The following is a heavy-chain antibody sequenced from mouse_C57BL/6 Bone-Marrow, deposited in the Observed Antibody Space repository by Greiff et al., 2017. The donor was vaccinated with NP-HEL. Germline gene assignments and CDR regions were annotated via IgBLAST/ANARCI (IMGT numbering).Heavy chain of an antibody. CDR3: ARWDYYCSSLAWFAY. CDR1: GYTFTSYW. V-gene: IGHV1-59*01. J-gene: IGHJ3*01. D-gene: IGHD1-1*01. CDR2: IDPSDSYT. Sequence: QVQLKQPGAELVRPGTSVKLSCKASGYTFTSYWMHWVKQRPGQGLEWIGVIDPSDSYTNYNQKFKGKATLTVDTSSSTAYMQLSSLTSEDSAVYYCARWDYYCSSLAWFAYWGQGTLVTVSA.